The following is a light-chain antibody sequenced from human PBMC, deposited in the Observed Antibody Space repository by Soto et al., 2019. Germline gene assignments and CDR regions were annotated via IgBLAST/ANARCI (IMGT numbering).Light chain of an antibody. Sequence: QSVLTQPASVSGSPGQSITISCTGTSSDVGRYNYVSWYQQHPGKAPKLMIYDVNNRPSGVSNRFSGSKSAITASLTIAGLQAEDEADYYCSSYTSSSTRVVFGGGTKLTVL. CDR3: SSYTSSSTRVV. V-gene: IGLV2-14*01. J-gene: IGLJ2*01. CDR2: DVN. CDR1: SSDVGRYNY.